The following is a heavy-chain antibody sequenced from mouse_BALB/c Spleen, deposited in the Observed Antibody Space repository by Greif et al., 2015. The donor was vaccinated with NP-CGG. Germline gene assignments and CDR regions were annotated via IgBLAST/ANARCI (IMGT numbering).Heavy chain of an antibody. CDR3: ALWLRRSWFAY. D-gene: IGHD2-2*01. Sequence: DVKLQESGPGLVRPSQSLSLTCSVTGYSITSGYYWNWIRQFPGNKLEWMGYISYDGSNNYNPSLKNRISITRDTSKNQFFLKLNSVTAEDTATYYCALWLRRSWFAYWGQGTLVTVSA. CDR1: GYSITSGYY. J-gene: IGHJ3*01. CDR2: ISYDGSN. V-gene: IGHV3-6*02.